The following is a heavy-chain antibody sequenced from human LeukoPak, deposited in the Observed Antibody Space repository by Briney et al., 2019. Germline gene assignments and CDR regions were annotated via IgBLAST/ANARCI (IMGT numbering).Heavy chain of an antibody. CDR2: MNPNSGTT. Sequence: ASVKVSCKAPGYTFTSYDINWVRQATGQGLEWMGWMNPNSGTTGYAQKFQGRVTMTRNTSISTAYMELSSLRSEDTAVYYCARVVVVPAAKARLSNWFDPWGQGTLVTVSS. D-gene: IGHD2-2*01. CDR3: ARVVVVPAAKARLSNWFDP. CDR1: GYTFTSYD. V-gene: IGHV1-8*01. J-gene: IGHJ5*02.